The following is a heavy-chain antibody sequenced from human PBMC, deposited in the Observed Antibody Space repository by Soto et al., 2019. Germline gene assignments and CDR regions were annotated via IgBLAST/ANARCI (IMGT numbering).Heavy chain of an antibody. Sequence: ASVKVSCKTSGYTFSDNYLHWVRQAPGQGLEWIGWISPKSGGSNYARKFQGRVTMTRDTAISTAYMELSRLTSDDTAVYYCARNSRHPPDAAMITGLDVWGQGTTVTVSS. CDR1: GYTFSDNY. CDR2: ISPKSGGS. V-gene: IGHV1-2*02. CDR3: ARNSRHPPDAAMITGLDV. D-gene: IGHD3-16*01. J-gene: IGHJ6*02.